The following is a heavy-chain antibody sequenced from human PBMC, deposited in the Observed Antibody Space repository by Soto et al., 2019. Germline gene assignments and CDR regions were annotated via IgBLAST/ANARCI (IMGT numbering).Heavy chain of an antibody. Sequence: QVQVVESGGGVVQPGRSLRLSCAGSAFTFSIYAMHWVRQAPGKGLEWMAVISYDGSNKYYADSVKGRFTISRDNSKNTLYLQMNSLRAEDTAVYYGAREVQGGLDVWGQGTTVTVSS. CDR2: ISYDGSNK. CDR1: AFTFSIYA. J-gene: IGHJ6*02. V-gene: IGHV3-30-3*01. CDR3: AREVQGGLDV.